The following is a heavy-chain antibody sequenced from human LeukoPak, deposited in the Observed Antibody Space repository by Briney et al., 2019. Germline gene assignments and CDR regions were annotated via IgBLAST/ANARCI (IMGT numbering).Heavy chain of an antibody. J-gene: IGHJ4*02. D-gene: IGHD3-10*01. Sequence: GGSLRLSCAASGFTISSYWMSWVRQAPGKGLEWVANIKQDGSEKYYVDSVKGRFTISRDNAKNSLYLQMNSLRVEDTAVYYCARDRSYGSGSLDIDYWGQGTLVTVSS. CDR1: GFTISSYW. CDR2: IKQDGSEK. CDR3: ARDRSYGSGSLDIDY. V-gene: IGHV3-7*01.